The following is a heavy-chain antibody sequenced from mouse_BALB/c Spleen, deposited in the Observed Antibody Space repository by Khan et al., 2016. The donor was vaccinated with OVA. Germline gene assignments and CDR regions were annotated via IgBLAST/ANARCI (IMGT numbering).Heavy chain of an antibody. CDR3: ARRGLRWDFDY. V-gene: IGHV1-7*01. CDR2: INPSTGYT. Sequence: VKLQESGAELAKPGASVKMSCKASGYTFINYWILWVKQRPGQGLEWIGYINPSTGYTAYNQNFKDKATLTADKSSSTAYMQLSSLTSEDSAVYYCARRGLRWDFDYWGQGTTLTVSS. J-gene: IGHJ2*01. CDR1: GYTFINYW. D-gene: IGHD1-1*01.